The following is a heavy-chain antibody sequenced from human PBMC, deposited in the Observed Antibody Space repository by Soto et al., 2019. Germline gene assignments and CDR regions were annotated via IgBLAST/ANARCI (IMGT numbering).Heavy chain of an antibody. Sequence: EVQLLESGGGLVQPGGSLRLSCAASGFTFTTYAMNWVRQAPGKGLEWVSTVSGSGGSTYHADSVKGRFTVSRDNSKNTLYLQMNSLRTEDTDVYYCAKQTPNAASTVWGQGTTVTVSS. D-gene: IGHD2-15*01. CDR1: GFTFTTYA. CDR2: VSGSGGST. V-gene: IGHV3-23*01. J-gene: IGHJ6*02. CDR3: AKQTPNAASTV.